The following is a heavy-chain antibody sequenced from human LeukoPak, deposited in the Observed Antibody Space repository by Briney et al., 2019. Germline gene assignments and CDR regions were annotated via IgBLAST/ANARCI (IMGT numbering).Heavy chain of an antibody. CDR2: IASVADGGNT. CDR1: GWSVSSYY. J-gene: IGHJ6*02. D-gene: IGHD6-13*01. CDR3: AKDLHWYAMDV. Sequence: GVSRTLSCAASGWSVSSYYMNWVRQAPGKGLEWVSVIASVADGGNTQYADSVKGRVTISRDTSKNTLYLQMNSLRAEDTAVYYCAKDLHWYAMDVWGQGTTVTVSS. V-gene: IGHV3-53*01.